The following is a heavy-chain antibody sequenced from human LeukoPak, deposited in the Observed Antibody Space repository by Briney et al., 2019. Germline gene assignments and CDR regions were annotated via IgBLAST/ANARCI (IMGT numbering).Heavy chain of an antibody. D-gene: IGHD6-19*01. V-gene: IGHV3-23*01. CDR2: ISGSGGST. J-gene: IGHJ4*02. CDR1: GLTFSSNA. CDR3: AKRSNGWYWDY. Sequence: TGGSLRLSCAASGLTFSSNAMSWVRQAPGQGLEWVSGISGSGGSTYYADSVKGRFTISRDNSKNTLYLQMNSLRAEDTAVYYCAKRSNGWYWDYWGQGTLVTVSS.